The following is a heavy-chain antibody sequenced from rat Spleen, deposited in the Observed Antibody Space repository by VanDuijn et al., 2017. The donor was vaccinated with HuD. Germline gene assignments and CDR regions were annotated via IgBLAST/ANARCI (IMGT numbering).Heavy chain of an antibody. V-gene: IGHV5-25*01. Sequence: EVQLVESGGGLVQPGRSMKLSCAASGFTFSNYYMAWVRQAPTKGLEWVASISTGGGNTYYRDSVEGRFTISRDNAKSTLYLQMDSLRSEDTATYYCARSEGTHYYLPFADWGQGTLVTVSS. CDR1: GFTFSNYY. CDR2: ISTGGGNT. CDR3: ARSEGTHYYLPFAD. J-gene: IGHJ3*01. D-gene: IGHD1-6*01.